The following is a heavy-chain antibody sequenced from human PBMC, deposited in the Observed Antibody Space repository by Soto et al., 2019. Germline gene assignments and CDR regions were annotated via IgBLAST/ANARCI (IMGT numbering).Heavy chain of an antibody. V-gene: IGHV3-23*01. CDR1: GFTFSSYA. J-gene: IGHJ6*02. CDR2: ISGSGGST. Sequence: LRLSCAASGFTFSSYAMSWVRQAPGKGLEWVSAISGSGGSTYYADSVKGRFTISRDNSKNTLYLQMNSLRAEDTAVCYCAKVGSGSSYYYYGMDVWGQGTTVTVSS. CDR3: AKVGSGSSYYYYGMDV. D-gene: IGHD1-26*01.